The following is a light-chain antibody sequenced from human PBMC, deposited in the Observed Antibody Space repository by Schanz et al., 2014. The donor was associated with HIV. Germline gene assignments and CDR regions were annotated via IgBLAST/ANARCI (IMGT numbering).Light chain of an antibody. V-gene: IGLV2-14*03. CDR3: NSYSHSNTYV. CDR1: SSDLGRLNS. J-gene: IGLJ1*01. Sequence: QSALTQPASVSGSPGQSISISCTGTSSDLGRLNSVSWYQQHPGRAPRLLVYDVTYRPSGVSNRFSGSKSGNTASLTISGLQPEDEADYYCNSYSHSNTYVFGSGTKLTVL. CDR2: DVT.